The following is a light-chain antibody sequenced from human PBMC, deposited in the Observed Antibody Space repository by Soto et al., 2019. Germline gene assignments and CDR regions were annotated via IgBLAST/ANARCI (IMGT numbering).Light chain of an antibody. CDR2: AAS. Sequence: DIQMTQSPSSLSASVGDRVTITCRASQSISSYLNWYQQKPRKAPKLLIYAASSLQSGVPSRFRGSGSGSDCTLTISSLKPEEFATYYCQQSYSTHNFGQGTKLEIK. CDR1: QSISSY. J-gene: IGKJ2*01. CDR3: QQSYSTHN. V-gene: IGKV1-39*01.